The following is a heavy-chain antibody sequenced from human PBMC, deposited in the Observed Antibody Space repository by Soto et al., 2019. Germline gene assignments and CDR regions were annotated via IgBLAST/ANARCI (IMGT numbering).Heavy chain of an antibody. CDR1: GYTFTSYG. V-gene: IGHV1-18*04. J-gene: IGHJ6*02. Sequence: AAVKVSCKASGYTFTSYGISWVRQAPGQGLEWMGWISAYNGNTNYAQKLQGRVTMTTDTSTSTAYMELRSLRSDDTAVYYCARPGEGVLFYYALDVWGQGTTVTVSS. CDR2: ISAYNGNT. D-gene: IGHD3-16*01. CDR3: ARPGEGVLFYYALDV.